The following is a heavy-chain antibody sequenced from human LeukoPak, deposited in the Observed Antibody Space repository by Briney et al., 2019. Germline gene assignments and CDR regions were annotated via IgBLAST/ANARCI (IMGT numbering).Heavy chain of an antibody. CDR3: ARSPIVVVVAAFDP. D-gene: IGHD2-15*01. J-gene: IGHJ5*02. Sequence: GGSLRLSCAASGFTFSTYYMNWVRQAPGKRLEWVAVISYDGSNKYYADSVKGRFTISRDNSKNTLYLQMNSLRAEDTAVYYCARSPIVVVVAAFDPWGQGTLVTVSS. V-gene: IGHV3-30*03. CDR2: ISYDGSNK. CDR1: GFTFSTYY.